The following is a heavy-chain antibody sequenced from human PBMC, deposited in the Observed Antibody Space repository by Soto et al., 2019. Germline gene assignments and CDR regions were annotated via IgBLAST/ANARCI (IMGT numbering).Heavy chain of an antibody. V-gene: IGHV4-31*03. Sequence: QVQLQESGPGLVKPSQTLSLTCTVSGGSISSGGYYWSWIRQHPGKGLEWIGYIYYSGSTYYNPSLKSRVTISVDTSKNQFSLKLSSVTAEDTAVYYCARVLGGFGELLFLFDYWGQGTLVTVSS. D-gene: IGHD3-10*01. CDR3: ARVLGGFGELLFLFDY. J-gene: IGHJ4*02. CDR2: IYYSGST. CDR1: GGSISSGGYY.